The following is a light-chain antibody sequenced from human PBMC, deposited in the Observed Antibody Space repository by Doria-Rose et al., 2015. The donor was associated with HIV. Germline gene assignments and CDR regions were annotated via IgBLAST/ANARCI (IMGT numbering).Light chain of an antibody. CDR3: HQYGTSWT. CDR2: DAS. J-gene: IGKJ1*01. CDR1: QSFSSNY. Sequence: TQSPGTLSLSPGERATLSCRASQSFSSNYLAWYQQKPCQAPSLSIYDASTRATGIRDRFSASGSGTDFTRTINRLEPEDFALYYCHQYGTSWTFGQGTKVEI. V-gene: IGKV3-20*01.